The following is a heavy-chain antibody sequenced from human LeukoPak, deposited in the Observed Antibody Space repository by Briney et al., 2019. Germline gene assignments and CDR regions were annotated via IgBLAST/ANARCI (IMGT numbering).Heavy chain of an antibody. CDR1: GFTFNTFW. D-gene: IGHD3-16*02. CDR3: ARDDLRLGELSFPSY. Sequence: GGSLRLSCVASGFTFNTFWMTWVRQAPGKGLEWVSSISSSSSYIYYADSVKGRFTISRDNAKNSLYLQMNSLRAEDTAVYYCARDDLRLGELSFPSYWGQGTLVTVSS. V-gene: IGHV3-21*01. J-gene: IGHJ4*02. CDR2: ISSSSSYI.